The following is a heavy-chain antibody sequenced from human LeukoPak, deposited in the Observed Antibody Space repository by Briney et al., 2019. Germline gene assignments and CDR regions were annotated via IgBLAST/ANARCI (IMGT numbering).Heavy chain of an antibody. CDR3: AKEMSTISTTFDY. Sequence: GGSLRLSCAASGFTFSSYAMSWVRQAPGKGLEWVSAISGSGGGTYYADSVKGRFTISRDNSKNTIYLQLNSLRAEDTAVYYCAKEMSTISTTFDYWGQGTLVTVSS. V-gene: IGHV3-23*01. CDR1: GFTFSSYA. CDR2: ISGSGGGT. J-gene: IGHJ4*02. D-gene: IGHD5-24*01.